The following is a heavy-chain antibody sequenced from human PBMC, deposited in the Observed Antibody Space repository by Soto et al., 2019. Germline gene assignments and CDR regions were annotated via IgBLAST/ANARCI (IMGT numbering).Heavy chain of an antibody. Sequence: GGSLRLSCAASGFTFDDYAMHWVRQAPGKGLEWVSGISWNSGSIGYADSVKGRFTISRDNAKNSLYLQMNSLRAEDTALYYCAKVGCSSTSCYRYSYYMDVWGKGTTVTVSS. CDR2: ISWNSGSI. J-gene: IGHJ6*03. CDR3: AKVGCSSTSCYRYSYYMDV. V-gene: IGHV3-9*01. D-gene: IGHD2-2*02. CDR1: GFTFDDYA.